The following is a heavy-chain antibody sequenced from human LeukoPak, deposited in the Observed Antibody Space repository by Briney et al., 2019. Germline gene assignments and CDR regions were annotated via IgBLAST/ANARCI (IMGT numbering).Heavy chain of an antibody. CDR1: GFPFSIYA. V-gene: IGHV3-23*01. D-gene: IGHD3-22*01. CDR3: AKRDVSDSNGFSHLFDY. J-gene: IGHJ4*02. CDR2: INGCGDSS. Sequence: GESLRLSCAASGFPFSIYAMLWVPHAPRKALEWGSCINGCGDSSYYADSVKGRFTISRDNSKSALYLQLSSLRAEDTAVYYCAKRDVSDSNGFSHLFDYWGQGALVTVSS.